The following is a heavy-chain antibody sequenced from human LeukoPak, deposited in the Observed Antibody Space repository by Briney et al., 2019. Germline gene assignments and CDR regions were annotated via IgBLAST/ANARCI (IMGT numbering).Heavy chain of an antibody. D-gene: IGHD3-16*02. CDR2: ISYDGSNK. Sequence: PGRSLKLSCAASGFTFSSYGMHWVRQAPGKGLEWVAVISYDGSNKYYADSVKGRFTISRDNSKNTLYLQMNSLRAEDTAVYYCAKPPGKNYVWGSYRDYWGQGTLVTVSS. V-gene: IGHV3-30*18. CDR1: GFTFSSYG. J-gene: IGHJ4*02. CDR3: AKPPGKNYVWGSYRDY.